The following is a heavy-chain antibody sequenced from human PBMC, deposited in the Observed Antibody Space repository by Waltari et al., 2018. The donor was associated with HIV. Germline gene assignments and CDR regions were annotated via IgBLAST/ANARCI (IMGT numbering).Heavy chain of an antibody. J-gene: IGHJ4*02. CDR3: ARGGRYSSSLAELDF. V-gene: IGHV4-38-2*01. D-gene: IGHD6-6*01. Sequence: QVQLQESGPGLVKPSETLSLTCAVSGYSISRGFYWVWLRQPPGKGLEWIGSIYHSGTTFYSPSLKSRVTMSVDTSKNQFSLKLSSVTAADTAMYYCARGGRYSSSLAELDFWGQGTLVTVSS. CDR1: GYSISRGFY. CDR2: IYHSGTT.